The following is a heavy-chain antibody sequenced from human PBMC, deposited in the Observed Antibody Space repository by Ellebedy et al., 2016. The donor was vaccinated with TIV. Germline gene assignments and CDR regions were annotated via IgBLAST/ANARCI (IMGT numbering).Heavy chain of an antibody. J-gene: IGHJ5*02. V-gene: IGHV1-69*13. CDR1: GGTFSSYA. CDR2: IIPIFGTA. Sequence: AASVKVSCKASGGTFSSYAISWVRQAPGQGLEWMGGIIPIFGTANYAQKFQGRVTITADESTSTAYMELSSLRSEDTAVYYCAREIGQQLVLFGPNWFDPWGQGTLVTVSS. CDR3: AREIGQQLVLFGPNWFDP. D-gene: IGHD6-13*01.